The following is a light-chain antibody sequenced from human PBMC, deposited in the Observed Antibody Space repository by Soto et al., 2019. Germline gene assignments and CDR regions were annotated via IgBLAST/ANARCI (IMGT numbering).Light chain of an antibody. V-gene: IGLV2-14*01. J-gene: IGLJ1*01. CDR2: AVS. CDR3: NSYSTSSTLYV. CDR1: IGDVGGYNY. Sequence: QSLLTQPASVSGSPGQSITISCTGTIGDVGGYNYVSWYQHHPGKAPKLMIYAVSNRPSGVSNRFSGSKSGNTASLTISGLQAEDEADYYCNSYSTSSTLYVFGTGTKVTVL.